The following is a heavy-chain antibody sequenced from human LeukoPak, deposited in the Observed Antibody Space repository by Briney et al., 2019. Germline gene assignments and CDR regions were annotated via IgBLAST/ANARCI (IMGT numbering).Heavy chain of an antibody. D-gene: IGHD6-6*01. CDR1: GGSISSYY. CDR2: IYHSGST. CDR3: ARTTSIAARHIDY. J-gene: IGHJ4*02. Sequence: SETLSLTCTVSGGSISSYYWSWIRQPPGKGLEWIGYIYHSGSTYYNPSLKSRVTISVDRSKNQSSLKLSSVTAADTAVYYCARTTSIAARHIDYWGQGTLVTVSS. V-gene: IGHV4-59*12.